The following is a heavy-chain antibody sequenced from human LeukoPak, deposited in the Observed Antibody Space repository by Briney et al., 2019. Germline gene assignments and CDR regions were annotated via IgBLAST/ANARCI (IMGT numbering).Heavy chain of an antibody. Sequence: ASVKVSCKASGYTFTSYGISWVRQAPGPGLEWMGWISAYNGNTNYAQKLQGRVTMTTDTSTSTAYMELRSLRSDDTAVYYCARFVDIVATINYYYYYYMDVWGKGTTVTISS. V-gene: IGHV1-18*01. CDR1: GYTFTSYG. D-gene: IGHD5-12*01. CDR2: ISAYNGNT. J-gene: IGHJ6*03. CDR3: ARFVDIVATINYYYYYYMDV.